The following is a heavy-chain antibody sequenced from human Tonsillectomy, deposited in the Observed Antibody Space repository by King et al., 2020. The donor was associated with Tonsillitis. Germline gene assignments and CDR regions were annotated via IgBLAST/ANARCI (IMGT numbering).Heavy chain of an antibody. V-gene: IGHV5-51*01. CDR2: VYPGDAAT. D-gene: IGHD6-13*01. CDR3: ARSRGSSWANFDY. Sequence: QLLQSGAEVKKPGESLKISCKSSGYSFTSYWIVWVRQMPGKGLELMGIVYPGDAATRTSPSFQGQVTISADNSISTAYLQWSSLKASDTAMSYCARSRGSSWANFDYWGQGTLVTVSS. J-gene: IGHJ4*02. CDR1: GYSFTSYW.